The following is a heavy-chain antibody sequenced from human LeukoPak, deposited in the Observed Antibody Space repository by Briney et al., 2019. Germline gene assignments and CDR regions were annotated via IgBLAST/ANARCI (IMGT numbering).Heavy chain of an antibody. CDR1: GGSISSSSYY. CDR3: ARHAGNYDSSGYYPIDY. CDR2: IYYSGST. J-gene: IGHJ4*02. D-gene: IGHD3-22*01. V-gene: IGHV4-39*01. Sequence: NPSETLSLTCTVSGGSISSSSYYWGWIRQPPGKGLEWIGSIYYSGSTYYNPSLKSRVTISVDTSKNQFSLKLSSVTAADTVVYYCARHAGNYDSSGYYPIDYWGQGTLVTVSS.